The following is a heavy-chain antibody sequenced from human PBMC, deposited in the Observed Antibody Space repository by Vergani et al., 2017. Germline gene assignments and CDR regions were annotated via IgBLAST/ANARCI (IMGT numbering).Heavy chain of an antibody. D-gene: IGHD2-15*01. CDR3: ARDLPGYCSGGSCYPGYYYYGMDV. J-gene: IGHJ6*02. Sequence: QMQLVQSGAEVKKTGSSVKVSCKASGYTFTYRYLHWVRQAPGQALEWMGWITPFNGNTNYAQKFQDRVTITRDRSMSTAYMELSSLRSEDTAMYYCARDLPGYCSGGSCYPGYYYYGMDVWGQGTTVTVSS. CDR2: ITPFNGNT. V-gene: IGHV1-45*02. CDR1: GYTFTYRY.